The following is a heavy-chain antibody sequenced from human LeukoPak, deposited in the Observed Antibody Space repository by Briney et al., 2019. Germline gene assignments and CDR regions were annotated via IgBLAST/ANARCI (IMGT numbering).Heavy chain of an antibody. Sequence: SETLFLTCTVSGDSLSSHYWSWVRQPPGKGLEWIGYIYGSGSTHYDPSLRSRVTISEDTSKNQFSLKLTSVTAADTAVYYCAREAGGIAVAGASPIDPWGQGTLVTVSS. CDR3: AREAGGIAVAGASPIDP. D-gene: IGHD6-19*01. CDR1: GDSLSSHY. CDR2: IYGSGST. V-gene: IGHV4-59*11. J-gene: IGHJ5*02.